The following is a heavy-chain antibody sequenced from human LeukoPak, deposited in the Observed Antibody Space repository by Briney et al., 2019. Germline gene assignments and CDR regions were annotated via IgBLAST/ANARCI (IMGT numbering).Heavy chain of an antibody. D-gene: IGHD3-9*01. CDR1: GFTFSNYW. V-gene: IGHV3-74*01. J-gene: IGHJ5*02. CDR2: INSDGINT. Sequence: GGSLRLSCAASGFTFSNYWMHWVRQAPGKGLVWVSRINSDGINTSYADSVKGRFTISRDNAKNTLNLQMNSLRAEDTAVYYCARQEYYDILTGYPRNWFDPWGQGTLVTVSS. CDR3: ARQEYYDILTGYPRNWFDP.